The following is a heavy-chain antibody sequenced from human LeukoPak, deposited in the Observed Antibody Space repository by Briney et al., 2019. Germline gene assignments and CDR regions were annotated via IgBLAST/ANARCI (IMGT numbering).Heavy chain of an antibody. CDR1: GFTVSSNY. V-gene: IGHV3-53*01. CDR2: VYSGGST. Sequence: GGSLRLSCAASGFTVSSNYMSWVRQAPGKGLEWVSVVYSGGSTYYADSVKGRFTISRDNSKNTLYLQMNSLRAEDTAVYYCARDLLLYYFDYWGQGTLVTVSS. D-gene: IGHD2-15*01. CDR3: ARDLLLYYFDY. J-gene: IGHJ4*02.